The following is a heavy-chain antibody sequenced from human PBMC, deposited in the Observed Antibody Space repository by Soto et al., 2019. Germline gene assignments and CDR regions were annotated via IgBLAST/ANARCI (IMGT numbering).Heavy chain of an antibody. CDR3: ATGSTAGRPISNSNRVVIKVPGSY. Sequence: EVQLVESGGGLVQPGGSLRLSCAASGFTFSSYWMHWVRQAPGKGLVWVSRINSDGSSTSYADSVKGRFTISRDNAKNTLYLQMNSLRAEDTAVYYCATGSTAGRPISNSNRVVIKVPGSYWGQGTLVTVSS. CDR2: INSDGSST. V-gene: IGHV3-74*01. D-gene: IGHD3-3*01. CDR1: GFTFSSYW. J-gene: IGHJ4*02.